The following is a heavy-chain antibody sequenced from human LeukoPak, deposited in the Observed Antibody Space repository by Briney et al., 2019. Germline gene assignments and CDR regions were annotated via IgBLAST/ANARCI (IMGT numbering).Heavy chain of an antibody. V-gene: IGHV3-48*02. D-gene: IGHD3-22*01. Sequence: GGSLRLSCAASGFTFSSYSMNWVRQAPGKGLEWVSYISSSSSTIYYADSVKGRFTISRDNAKNSLYLQMNSLRDEDTAVYYCAREWYYYDSSGDRSYYFDYWGQGALVTVSS. CDR2: ISSSSSTI. CDR1: GFTFSSYS. CDR3: AREWYYYDSSGDRSYYFDY. J-gene: IGHJ4*02.